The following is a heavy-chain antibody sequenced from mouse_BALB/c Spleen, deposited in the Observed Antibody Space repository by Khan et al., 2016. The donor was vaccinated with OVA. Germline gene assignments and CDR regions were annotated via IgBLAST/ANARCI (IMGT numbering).Heavy chain of an antibody. CDR2: INPSNGYT. CDR1: GYTFTSYT. CDR3: VRDGDYYRNDGWFAY. D-gene: IGHD2-14*01. J-gene: IGHJ3*01. V-gene: IGHV1-4*01. Sequence: QVQLKQSGAELARPGASVKMSCKASGYTFTSYTIHWIKLRPGQGLEWIGYINPSNGYTNYNQKFKDKAILTADKSSTTSYMQLSSLTSDDSDVYNCVRDGDYYRNDGWFAYWGQGTLVTVSA.